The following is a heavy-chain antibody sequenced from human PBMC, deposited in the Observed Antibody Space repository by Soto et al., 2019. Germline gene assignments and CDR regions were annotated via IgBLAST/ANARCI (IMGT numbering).Heavy chain of an antibody. J-gene: IGHJ6*02. CDR1: GFTFNTYA. CDR3: AIHVHCPREGCYWHIDV. D-gene: IGHD2-8*02. V-gene: IGHV3-23*01. CDR2: ISSSGGDT. Sequence: PGGSLRLSCAASGFTFNTYAMTWVRQTPGKGLEWVSAISSSGGDTYYADSVKGRFTISRDNSKNTLSLQMNSLRVEDAAVYYCAIHVHCPREGCYWHIDVWGQGTTVTVSS.